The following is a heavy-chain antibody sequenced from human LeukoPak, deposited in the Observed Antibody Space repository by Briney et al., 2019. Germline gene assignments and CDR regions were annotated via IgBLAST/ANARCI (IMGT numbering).Heavy chain of an antibody. CDR2: IIPILGIA. CDR1: GGTFSSYA. V-gene: IGHV1-69*04. J-gene: IGHJ3*02. Sequence: GASVKVSCKASGGTFSSYAISWVRQAPGQGLEWMGRIIPILGIANYAQKFQGRVTITADESTSTAYMELSSLRSEDTAVYYCARAPRDSSGWFSGGVGAFDIWGQGTMVTVSS. CDR3: ARAPRDSSGWFSGGVGAFDI. D-gene: IGHD6-19*01.